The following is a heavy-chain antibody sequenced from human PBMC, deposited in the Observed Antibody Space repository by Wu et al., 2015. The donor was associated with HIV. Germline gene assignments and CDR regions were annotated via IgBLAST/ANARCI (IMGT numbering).Heavy chain of an antibody. CDR2: IGVSNGNT. CDR3: VRKNGYSGYYPFDL. D-gene: IGHD5-12*01. V-gene: IGHV1-18*01. J-gene: IGHJ4*02. Sequence: QVQLVQSGGEVEKPGASVKVSCKASGYSFVRYSLNWVRQAPGQGLEWMGWIGVSNGNTIYAQKVQGRVIMTTDKPTSTVYMELKSLTSDDTAIYYCVRKNGYSGYYPFDLWGQGTLVTVSS. CDR1: GYSFVRYS.